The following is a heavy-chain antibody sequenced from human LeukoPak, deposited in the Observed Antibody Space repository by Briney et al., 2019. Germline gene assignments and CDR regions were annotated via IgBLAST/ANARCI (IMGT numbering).Heavy chain of an antibody. CDR2: ISAYNGNT. Sequence: ASVKVSCKASGYTFTSYGISWVRQAPGQGLEWMGWISAYNGNTNYAQKLQGRVTMTTDTSTSTAYMELRSLRSDDTAVYYCARSVEVGITIFGVVIPPHMDVWGKGTTVTVSS. CDR3: ARSVEVGITIFGVVIPPHMDV. CDR1: GYTFTSYG. V-gene: IGHV1-18*01. J-gene: IGHJ6*03. D-gene: IGHD3-3*01.